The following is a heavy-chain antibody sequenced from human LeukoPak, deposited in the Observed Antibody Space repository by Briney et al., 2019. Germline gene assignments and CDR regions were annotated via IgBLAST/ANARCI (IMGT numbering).Heavy chain of an antibody. Sequence: GGSLRLSCAASGFTFSTYWMHWVRQAPGKGRVWVSGIRSDGSSTIYSESVKGRFTISRDNARNTLYLQVNSLRAEDTAVYYCARDSSGWGFDYWGQGSLVTVSS. CDR2: IRSDGSST. J-gene: IGHJ4*02. CDR1: GFTFSTYW. D-gene: IGHD6-25*01. CDR3: ARDSSGWGFDY. V-gene: IGHV3-74*01.